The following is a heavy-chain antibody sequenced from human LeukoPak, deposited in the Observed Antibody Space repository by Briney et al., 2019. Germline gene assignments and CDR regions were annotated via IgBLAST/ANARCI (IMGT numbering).Heavy chain of an antibody. CDR1: GGSISSSSYY. V-gene: IGHV4-39*07. CDR2: IYYSGST. Sequence: SETLSLTCTVSGGSISSSSYYWGWIRQPPGKGLEWIGSIYYSGSTYYNPSLKSRVTISVDTSKNQFSLKLSSVTAADTAVYYCARSRWLQLFGYWGQGTMVTVSS. J-gene: IGHJ3*01. CDR3: ARSRWLQLFGY. D-gene: IGHD5-24*01.